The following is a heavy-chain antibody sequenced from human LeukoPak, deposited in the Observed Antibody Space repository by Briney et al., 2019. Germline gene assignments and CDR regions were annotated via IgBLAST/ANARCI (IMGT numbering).Heavy chain of an antibody. CDR3: AKDMGYCISTNCHTYDY. V-gene: IGHV3-23*01. CDR1: GFTFSSYA. CDR2: ISGSGGST. D-gene: IGHD2-2*01. J-gene: IGHJ4*02. Sequence: GGSLRLSCAASGFTFSSYAMSWVRQAPGKGLEWVSGISGSGGSTYYADSVKGRFTISRDNSKNTLYLQMDSLRAEDTAVYYCAKDMGYCISTNCHTYDYWGQGTLVTVPS.